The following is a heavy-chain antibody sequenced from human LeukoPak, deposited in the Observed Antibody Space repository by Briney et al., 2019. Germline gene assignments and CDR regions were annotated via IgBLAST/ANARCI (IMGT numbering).Heavy chain of an antibody. CDR3: AKDRAGSYDY. D-gene: IGHD3-10*01. J-gene: IGHJ4*02. V-gene: IGHV3-30*18. Sequence: GKSLRLSCAASGFTFSSYGMHWVRQAPGKGLEWVAVISYDGSNKYYADSVKGRFTISRDNSKNTLYLQMNSLRAEDTAVYYCAKDRAGSYDYWGQGTLVTVSS. CDR1: GFTFSSYG. CDR2: ISYDGSNK.